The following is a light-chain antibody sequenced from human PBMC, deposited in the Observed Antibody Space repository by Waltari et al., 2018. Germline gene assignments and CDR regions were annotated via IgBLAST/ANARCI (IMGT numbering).Light chain of an antibody. CDR3: QQYYNTPHT. CDR2: WAS. J-gene: IGKJ4*01. V-gene: IGKV4-1*01. CDR1: ESVLYSPNNKNH. Sequence: DLVMTQSPESLAVSLGERATINCQSQESVLYSPNNKNHLAWYQQKPGQPPKLLIYWASTRKSGVPDRFSGSGSETDFTLTVSSLQAEDVALYYCQQYYNTPHTFGGGTKVEIK.